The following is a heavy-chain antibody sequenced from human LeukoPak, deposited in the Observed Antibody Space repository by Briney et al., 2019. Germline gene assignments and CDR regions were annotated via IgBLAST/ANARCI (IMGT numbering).Heavy chain of an antibody. CDR1: GFTFSSYA. D-gene: IGHD1-26*01. Sequence: PGGSLRLSCAASGFTFSSYAMHWVRQAPGKGLEWVAVISYDGSNKYYADSVKGRFTISRDSSKNTLYLQMNSLRAEDTAVYYCARGGLRGLWGQGTLVTVSS. J-gene: IGHJ4*02. CDR2: ISYDGSNK. V-gene: IGHV3-30*04. CDR3: ARGGLRGL.